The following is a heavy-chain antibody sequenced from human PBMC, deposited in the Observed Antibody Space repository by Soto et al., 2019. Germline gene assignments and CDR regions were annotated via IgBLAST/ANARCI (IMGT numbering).Heavy chain of an antibody. CDR3: ARGSTDTAVVPNYYYYGMDV. V-gene: IGHV1-69*06. CDR1: GGTFSSYA. D-gene: IGHD5-18*01. CDR2: TIPIFGTA. J-gene: IGHJ6*02. Sequence: SVKVSCKASGGTFSSYAISWVRQAPGQGLEWMGGTIPIFGTANYAQKFQGRVTITADKSPSTAYMELSSLRSEDTAVYYCARGSTDTAVVPNYYYYGMDVWGQGTTVTVSS.